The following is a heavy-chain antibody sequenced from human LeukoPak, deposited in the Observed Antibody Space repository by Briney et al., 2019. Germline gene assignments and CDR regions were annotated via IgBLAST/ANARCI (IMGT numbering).Heavy chain of an antibody. CDR3: ARRNHYFYYMDV. V-gene: IGHV4-4*09. CDR1: GGSINSYY. CDR2: IFPSGSA. J-gene: IGHJ6*03. Sequence: SETLSLTCTVSGGSINSYYWSWLRQSPVKGLEWIGYIFPSGSAFYNPSLESRVTISLDTSENQFSLTLSSVTAADTAVYYCARRNHYFYYMDVWGKGTTVTVSS.